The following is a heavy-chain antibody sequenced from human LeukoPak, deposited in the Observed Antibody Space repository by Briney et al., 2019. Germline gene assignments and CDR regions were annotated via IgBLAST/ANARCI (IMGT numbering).Heavy chain of an antibody. J-gene: IGHJ4*02. CDR2: ISSGSTYI. CDR3: ARDSDRRSDC. Sequence: PGGSLRLSCAASGFTFTTYSMNWVRQAPGKGLEWVSSISSGSTYIYYAGSVKGRVTISRDNAKNSLSLQMNSLRADDTAVYYCARDSDRRSDCWGQGTLVTVSS. V-gene: IGHV3-21*04. D-gene: IGHD3-22*01. CDR1: GFTFTTYS.